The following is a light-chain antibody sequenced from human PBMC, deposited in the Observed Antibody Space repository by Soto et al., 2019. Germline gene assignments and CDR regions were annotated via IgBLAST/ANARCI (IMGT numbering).Light chain of an antibody. J-gene: IGLJ1*01. Sequence: QSALTQPPSASGSPGQSVTISCTGTKHDIGVYDFVSWYQHHPGKAPRLIIYEVVQRPSGVPDRFSGSKSGNTASLTVSGLQAADEADYFCTSYAGSNTYVFGSGTKLTVL. V-gene: IGLV2-8*01. CDR1: KHDIGVYDF. CDR3: TSYAGSNTYV. CDR2: EVV.